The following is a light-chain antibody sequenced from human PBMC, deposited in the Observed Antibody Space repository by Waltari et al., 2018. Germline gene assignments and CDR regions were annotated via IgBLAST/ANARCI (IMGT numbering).Light chain of an antibody. J-gene: IGLJ3*02. CDR1: SGHSSNV. CDR2: VNSDGSH. Sequence: QLVLTQSPSVSASLGASVRLTCTLSSGHSSNVITWLQQQPQKGPRYLMKVNSDGSHSKGGGIPDRFSGSSSGAERYLTISSLQSEDEADYYCQTGGHGTWVFGGGTRLTVL. CDR3: QTGGHGTWV. V-gene: IGLV4-69*01.